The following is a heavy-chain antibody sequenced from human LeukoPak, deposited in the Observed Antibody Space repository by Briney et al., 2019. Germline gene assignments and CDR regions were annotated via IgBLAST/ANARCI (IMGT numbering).Heavy chain of an antibody. D-gene: IGHD3-10*02. J-gene: IGHJ5*02. V-gene: IGHV3-23*01. CDR2: ISGSGGST. CDR1: GFTSSSYA. Sequence: GGSLRLSCAASGFTSSSYAMSWVRQAPGKGLEWVSAISGSGGSTYYADSVKGRFTISRDNSKNTLYLQMNSLRAEDTAVYYCAKAVTMWQLTGNWFDPWGQGTLVTVSS. CDR3: AKAVTMWQLTGNWFDP.